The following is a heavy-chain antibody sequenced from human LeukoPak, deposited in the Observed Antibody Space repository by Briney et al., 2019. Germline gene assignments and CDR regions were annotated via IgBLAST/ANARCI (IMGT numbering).Heavy chain of an antibody. CDR1: GGSISSSSYY. D-gene: IGHD1-26*01. CDR2: IYYSGST. CDR3: ASNHIVGAPDAFDI. V-gene: IGHV4-39*01. Sequence: SETLFLTCTVSGGSISSSSYYWGWIRQPPGKGLEWIGSIYYSGSTYYNPSLKSRVTISVDTSKNQFSLKLSSVTAADTAVYYCASNHIVGAPDAFDIWGQGTMVTVSS. J-gene: IGHJ3*02.